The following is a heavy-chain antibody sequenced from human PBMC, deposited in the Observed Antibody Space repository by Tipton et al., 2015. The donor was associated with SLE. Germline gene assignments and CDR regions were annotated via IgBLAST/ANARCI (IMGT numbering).Heavy chain of an antibody. CDR2: ITNSGSGSTI. J-gene: IGHJ5*02. D-gene: IGHD3-10*01. V-gene: IGHV3-48*03. CDR3: ACNVPAVEIDNSGSGSLKWFDP. Sequence: SLRLSCAASRLSFSSYEMNWVRQAPGKGLEWVSYITNSGSGSTIYYADSVKGRFTISRDNAKNSLYLQMDSLRAEDTAVYYCACNVPAVEIDNSGSGSLKWFDPWGQGTLVTVSS. CDR1: RLSFSSYE.